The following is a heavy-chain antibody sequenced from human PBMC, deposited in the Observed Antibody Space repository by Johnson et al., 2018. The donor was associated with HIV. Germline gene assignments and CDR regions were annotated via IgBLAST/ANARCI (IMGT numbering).Heavy chain of an antibody. V-gene: IGHV3-30*04. CDR3: ARDQDWGYYDSTAFNI. J-gene: IGHJ3*02. CDR2: ISYDGSNK. Sequence: QEQLVESGGGVVQPGRSLRLSCAASGFTFSSYAMHWVRQAPGKGLEWVAVISYDGSNKYYADSVKGRFTTSRDNSKNTVYLQRCSLRAEYTAVYHCARDQDWGYYDSTAFNIWGQGTMVTVSS. D-gene: IGHD3-22*01. CDR1: GFTFSSYA.